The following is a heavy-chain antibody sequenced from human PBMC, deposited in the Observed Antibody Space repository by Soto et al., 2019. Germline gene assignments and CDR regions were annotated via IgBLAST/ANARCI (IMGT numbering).Heavy chain of an antibody. CDR3: ARESDH. CDR1: GFTFSSYA. V-gene: IGHV3-23*01. CDR2: ISGSGGGT. Sequence: EVQLLESGGGLVQPGGSLILSCATSGFTFSSYAMSWVRQAPGKGLEWVSTISGSGGGTYYADSMKGRFTISRDNSKNTLYLQMYSLRVEDTAVYYCARESDHWGQGTLVTVSS. J-gene: IGHJ4*02.